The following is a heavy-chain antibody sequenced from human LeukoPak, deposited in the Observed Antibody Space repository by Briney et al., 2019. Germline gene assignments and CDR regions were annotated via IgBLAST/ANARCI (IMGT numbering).Heavy chain of an antibody. D-gene: IGHD3-16*01. CDR3: ASLTFYLDY. CDR1: GFDATSNY. V-gene: IGHV3-66*01. J-gene: IGHJ4*02. CDR2: IYSGGST. Sequence: GGSLRLSCAASGFDATSNYVSWVRQAPGKGLEWVSVIYSGGSTYYADSVKGRFTISRDNSKNTLYLQMNNLRAEDTAVYYCASLTFYLDYWGQGVLVTVSS.